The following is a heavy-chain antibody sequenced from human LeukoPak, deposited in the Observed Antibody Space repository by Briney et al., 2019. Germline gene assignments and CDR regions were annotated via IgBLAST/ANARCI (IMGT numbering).Heavy chain of an antibody. Sequence: SETLSLTCAVYGGSFSGYYWSWIRQTPGKGLEWIGYIYFSGTPKYNPSLSHRATISLDTSKDHVSLTLSSVTAADTGVYYCARGGTRWRLDFFDVWGQGTMVTVSS. CDR1: GGSFSGYY. D-gene: IGHD3-16*01. J-gene: IGHJ3*01. CDR3: ARGGTRWRLDFFDV. V-gene: IGHV4-34*11. CDR2: IYFSGTP.